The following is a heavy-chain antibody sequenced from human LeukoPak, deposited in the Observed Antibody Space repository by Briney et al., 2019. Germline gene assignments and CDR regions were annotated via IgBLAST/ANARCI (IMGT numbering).Heavy chain of an antibody. D-gene: IGHD6-13*01. CDR3: ARGIGAAAWIGAT. J-gene: IGHJ5*02. CDR2: IVSYSGEI. CDR1: GFALSDSQ. V-gene: IGHV3-11*06. Sequence: GGSLRLSCVASGFALSDSQMTWIRQSPGKGLEWVAYIVSYSGEIDYADSVKGRFIISRDNAKNTLYLQMNSLRGEDTAVYYCARGIGAAAWIGATWGQGALVTVSS.